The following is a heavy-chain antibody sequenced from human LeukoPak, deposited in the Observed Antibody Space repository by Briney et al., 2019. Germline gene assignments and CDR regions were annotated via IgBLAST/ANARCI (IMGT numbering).Heavy chain of an antibody. D-gene: IGHD5-24*01. J-gene: IGHJ4*02. CDR3: ARMATTKEYY. CDR1: GFTFSSYS. CDR2: ISSSSSYI. V-gene: IGHV3-21*01. Sequence: PGGSLRLSXAASGFTFSSYSMNWVRQAPGKGLEWVSSISSSSSYIYYADSVKGRFTISRDNAKNSLYLQMNSLRAEDTAVYYCARMATTKEYYWGQGTLVTVSS.